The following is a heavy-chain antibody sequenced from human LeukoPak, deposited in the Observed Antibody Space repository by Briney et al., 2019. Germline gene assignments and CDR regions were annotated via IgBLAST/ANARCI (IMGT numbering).Heavy chain of an antibody. J-gene: IGHJ4*02. CDR2: FDPDDGET. V-gene: IGHV1-24*01. CDR1: GYTLTELP. D-gene: IGHD1-26*01. Sequence: GASVKVSCKVSGYTLTELPIHWVRQAPGKGLEWMGGFDPDDGETVYAQMFQGRVTMTEDTSSDTASMELSILRSEDTAVYYCATGTSGSYYVGIVRPIDYWGQGTLVTVSS. CDR3: ATGTSGSYYVGIVRPIDY.